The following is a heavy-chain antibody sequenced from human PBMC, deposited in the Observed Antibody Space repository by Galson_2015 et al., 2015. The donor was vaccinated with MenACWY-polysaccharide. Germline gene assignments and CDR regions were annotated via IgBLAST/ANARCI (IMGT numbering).Heavy chain of an antibody. D-gene: IGHD4-17*01. Sequence: SVKVSCKVSGGAFSRLLISWVRQAPGQGLQWMGGTIPIFGTSSHAEKFKDRVTISADESTNTAYMELRGLRFEDTAVYYCAKDRDTVTPQFHYYGLDVWGQGTTVTVSS. J-gene: IGHJ6*02. CDR1: GGAFSRLL. CDR2: TIPIFGTS. CDR3: AKDRDTVTPQFHYYGLDV. V-gene: IGHV1-69*13.